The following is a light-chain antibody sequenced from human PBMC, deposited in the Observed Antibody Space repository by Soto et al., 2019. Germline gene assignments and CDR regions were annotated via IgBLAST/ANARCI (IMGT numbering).Light chain of an antibody. Sequence: IVLTQSPATLSLSPGERATLSCGASQSVGTYIAWYKQKPGLAPRLLIFGAYTRATDIQARFSGSESGTEFTLTIRSLQSEDSAVYYCKQYNTWPRTFGQGTKVDI. CDR3: KQYNTWPRT. V-gene: IGKV3-15*01. CDR2: GAY. CDR1: QSVGTY. J-gene: IGKJ1*01.